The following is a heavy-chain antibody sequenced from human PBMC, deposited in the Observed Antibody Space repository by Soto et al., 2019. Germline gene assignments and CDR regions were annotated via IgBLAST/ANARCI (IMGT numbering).Heavy chain of an antibody. CDR3: ARQYCGDDCYWQFNLILDY. V-gene: IGHV3-48*02. J-gene: IGHJ4*02. Sequence: PGGSLRLSCAASGFTFSSYSMNWVRQAPGKGLEWVSYISSSSSTIYYADSVKGRFTISRDNAKNSLYLQMNSLRDEDTAVYYCARQYCGDDCYWQFNLILDYWGRGTLVTVSP. CDR2: ISSSSSTI. CDR1: GFTFSSYS. D-gene: IGHD2-21*02.